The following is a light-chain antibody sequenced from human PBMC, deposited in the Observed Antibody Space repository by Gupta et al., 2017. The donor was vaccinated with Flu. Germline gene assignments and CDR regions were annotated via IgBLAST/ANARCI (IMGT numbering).Light chain of an antibody. J-gene: IGLJ3*02. CDR2: CPY. CDR1: AGAVTIGYY. V-gene: IGLV7-43*01. Sequence: GTVTLTCGSSAGAVTIGYYPNWFQQKPGHAPRALIYCPYNKHSWTPARFSGSVLGGKAALTLSAVQPEDEAKYFCLLYFGGACVFGGGTELTVL. CDR3: LLYFGGACV.